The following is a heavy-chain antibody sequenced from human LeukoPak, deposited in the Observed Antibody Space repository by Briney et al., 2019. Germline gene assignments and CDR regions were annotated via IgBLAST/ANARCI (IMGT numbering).Heavy chain of an antibody. CDR3: ARARYGAVDY. Sequence: SETLSLTCTASGGSISSYYWGWIRQPPGKGLEWIGSIYYSGSTYYNPSLKSRVTISVDTSKNQFSLKLSSVTAADTAVYYCARARYGAVDYWGQGTLVTVSS. V-gene: IGHV4-39*07. CDR1: GGSISSYY. D-gene: IGHD4-17*01. J-gene: IGHJ4*02. CDR2: IYYSGST.